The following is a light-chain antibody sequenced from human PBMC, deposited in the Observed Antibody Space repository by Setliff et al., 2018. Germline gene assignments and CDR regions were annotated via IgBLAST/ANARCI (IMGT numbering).Light chain of an antibody. CDR3: CSYAGSSTFV. V-gene: IGLV2-23*02. CDR2: DFI. J-gene: IGLJ1*01. CDR1: YSDVGKYNL. Sequence: ALTQPASVSGSPGQSITISCTGTYSDVGKYNLVSWYQQHPGKAPKLILYDFITRPSGVSDRFSGSKSANTASLTISGLQAEDEADYYCCSYAGSSTFVFGGGTKV.